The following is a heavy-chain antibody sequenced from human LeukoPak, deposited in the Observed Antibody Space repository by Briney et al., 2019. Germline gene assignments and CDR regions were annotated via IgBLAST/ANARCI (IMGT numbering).Heavy chain of an antibody. CDR3: ASSGSRWLIDKTYSPY. Sequence: PSETLSLTCTVSGGSISSYYWSWIRQPPGKGLEWIGYIYYSGSTNYNPSLKSRVAISVDTSKNQFSLKLSSVTAADTAVYYCASSGSRWLIDKTYSPYWGQGTLVTVSS. CDR2: IYYSGST. V-gene: IGHV4-59*12. J-gene: IGHJ4*02. D-gene: IGHD3-22*01. CDR1: GGSISSYY.